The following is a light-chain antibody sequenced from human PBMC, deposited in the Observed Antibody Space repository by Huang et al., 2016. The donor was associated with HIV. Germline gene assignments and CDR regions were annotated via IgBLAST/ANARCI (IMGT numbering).Light chain of an antibody. CDR2: WAS. CDR3: QQYYSIPLT. CDR1: QRVLYSSNNKNY. J-gene: IGKJ4*01. Sequence: DIVMTQSPDSLAVSLGERSTINCKSSQRVLYSSNNKNYLAWYQQKPGQPPKLLIYWASTRESGVPDRVSGSGSGTDFTLTISSLQAEDVAVYYCQQYYSIPLTFGGGTKVEIK. V-gene: IGKV4-1*01.